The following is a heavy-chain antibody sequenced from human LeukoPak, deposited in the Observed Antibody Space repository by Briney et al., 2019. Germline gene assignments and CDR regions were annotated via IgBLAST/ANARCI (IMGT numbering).Heavy chain of an antibody. CDR1: GYTFTSYG. J-gene: IGHJ4*02. V-gene: IGHV1-18*01. Sequence: ASVKVSCKASGYTFTSYGISWVRQAPGQGLEWMGWISAYNGNTNYAQMLQGRATTTTDTSTSTAYMELRSLRSDDTAVYYCARVYCNTTNCQRATHWGQGTLVTVSS. D-gene: IGHD2-2*01. CDR2: ISAYNGNT. CDR3: ARVYCNTTNCQRATH.